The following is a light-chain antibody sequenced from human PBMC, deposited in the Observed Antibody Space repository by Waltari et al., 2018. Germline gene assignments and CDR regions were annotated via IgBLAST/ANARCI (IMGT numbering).Light chain of an antibody. Sequence: QSVLTQPPSMSGAPGQRVTISCTGSRSKIGAGHDVHWYQVFPGTAPKLLIYGNNNRPSGVPDRFSGSKSDTSASLAIGGLQAEDEADYYCQSFDIRLSGGVVFGGGTKVTVL. CDR2: GNN. J-gene: IGLJ3*02. V-gene: IGLV1-40*01. CDR1: RSKIGAGHD. CDR3: QSFDIRLSGGVV.